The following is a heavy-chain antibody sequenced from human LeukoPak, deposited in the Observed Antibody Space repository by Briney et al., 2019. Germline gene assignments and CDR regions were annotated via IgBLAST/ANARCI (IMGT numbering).Heavy chain of an antibody. CDR2: ISSGSSTI. Sequence: GGSLRLSCAASGFTFSSYSMNWVRQAPGKGLEWVSYISSGSSTIYYADSVKGRFTISRDNAKNSLYLQMNSLRAEDTAVYYCARDLYYYGSGSYDYWGQGTLVTVSS. CDR3: ARDLYYYGSGSYDY. J-gene: IGHJ4*02. D-gene: IGHD3-10*01. V-gene: IGHV3-48*01. CDR1: GFTFSSYS.